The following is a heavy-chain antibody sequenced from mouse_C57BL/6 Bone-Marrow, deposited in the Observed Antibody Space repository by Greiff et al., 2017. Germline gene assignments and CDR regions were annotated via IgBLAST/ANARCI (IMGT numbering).Heavy chain of an antibody. J-gene: IGHJ1*03. D-gene: IGHD1-1*01. V-gene: IGHV1-85*01. CDR3: ARLEVDGSSGGWDCDV. CDR2: IYPRDGST. Sequence: QVQLQQSGPELVKPGASVKLSCTASGYTFTSYDINRVKQRPGQGLGWIGWIYPRDGSTKYNEKFKGKATLTGDTSSSTAYMELHSLTSEDSAVYFCARLEVDGSSGGWDCDVWGTGTRVTVSS. CDR1: GYTFTSYD.